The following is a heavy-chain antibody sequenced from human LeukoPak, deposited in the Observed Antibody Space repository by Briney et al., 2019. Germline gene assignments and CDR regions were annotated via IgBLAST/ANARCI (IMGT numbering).Heavy chain of an antibody. J-gene: IGHJ4*02. CDR1: RGTFSSYA. CDR3: ARDPSGWYGDFDY. CDR2: INTNTGNP. V-gene: IGHV7-4-1*02. Sequence: GASVKVSCKASRGTFSSYAISWVRQAPGQGLEWMGWINTNTGNPTYAQGFTGRFVFSLDTSVSTAYLQISSLKAEDTAVYYCARDPSGWYGDFDYWGQGTLVTVSS. D-gene: IGHD6-19*01.